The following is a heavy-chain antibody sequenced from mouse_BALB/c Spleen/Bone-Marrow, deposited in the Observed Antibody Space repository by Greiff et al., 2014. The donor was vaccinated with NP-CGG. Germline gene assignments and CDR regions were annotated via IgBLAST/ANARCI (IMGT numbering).Heavy chain of an antibody. V-gene: IGHV1-82*01. CDR1: GYAFSNSW. Sequence: QVQLKESGPELAKPGASVKISCKASGYAFSNSWMNWVKQRPGQGLEWIGRIYPGDGDTNYNGKFKGKATLTADKSSSTAYMQLSSLTSVDSAAYFCARSAYYGTNYGAMDYWGQGTSVTVSS. CDR3: ARSAYYGTNYGAMDY. J-gene: IGHJ4*01. CDR2: IYPGDGDT. D-gene: IGHD1-1*01.